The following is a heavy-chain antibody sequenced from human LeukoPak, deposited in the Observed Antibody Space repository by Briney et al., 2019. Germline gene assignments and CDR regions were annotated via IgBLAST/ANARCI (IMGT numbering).Heavy chain of an antibody. CDR1: GFTFSSYA. CDR3: ARETSEVPLDY. J-gene: IGHJ4*02. V-gene: IGHV3-30*04. Sequence: GGSLRLSCAASGFTFSSYAMHWVRQAPGKGLEWVAVISYDGSNKYYADSVKGRFTISRDNSKNTLYLQMNSLRAEDTAVYYCARETSEVPLDYWGQGTLVTVSS. CDR2: ISYDGSNK.